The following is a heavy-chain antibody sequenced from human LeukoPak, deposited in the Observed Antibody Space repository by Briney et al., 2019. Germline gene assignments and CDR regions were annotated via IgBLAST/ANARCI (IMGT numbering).Heavy chain of an antibody. V-gene: IGHV3-20*04. D-gene: IGHD1-26*01. Sequence: PGGSLRLSCVASGLTFDDYGMSWVRQAPGKGLEWVSGINWNGGTTTYEDSVKGRFTISRDNAKNSLYLQMNSLRVEDTAFYYCARNSGANVYTYSFQYWGRGILVTVSS. J-gene: IGHJ4*02. CDR3: ARNSGANVYTYSFQY. CDR1: GLTFDDYG. CDR2: INWNGGTT.